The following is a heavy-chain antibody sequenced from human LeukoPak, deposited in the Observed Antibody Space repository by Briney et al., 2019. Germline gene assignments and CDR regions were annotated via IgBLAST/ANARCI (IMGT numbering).Heavy chain of an antibody. V-gene: IGHV1-69*13. CDR2: IIHIFGTA. CDR3: AKGARPYYYYYYMDV. Sequence: SVKVSCKASGGTFSSYAISWVRQAPGQGLEWMGGIIHIFGTAKYAQKFQGRVTITADESTSTAYMKLSSLRSEDTAVYYCAKGARPYYYYYYMDVWGKGTTVTVSS. J-gene: IGHJ6*03. D-gene: IGHD6-6*01. CDR1: GGTFSSYA.